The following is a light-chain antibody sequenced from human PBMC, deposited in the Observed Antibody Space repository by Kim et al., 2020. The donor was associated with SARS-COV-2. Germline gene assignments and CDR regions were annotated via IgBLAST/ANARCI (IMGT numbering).Light chain of an antibody. CDR1: KLGDKY. CDR2: QDS. CDR3: QAWDSSTGVV. J-gene: IGLJ2*01. Sequence: PGQTASITCSGDKLGDKYACWYQQKPGQSPVLVIYQDSKRPSGIPERFSGSNSGNTATLTISGTQAMDEADYYCQAWDSSTGVVFGGGTKLTVL. V-gene: IGLV3-1*01.